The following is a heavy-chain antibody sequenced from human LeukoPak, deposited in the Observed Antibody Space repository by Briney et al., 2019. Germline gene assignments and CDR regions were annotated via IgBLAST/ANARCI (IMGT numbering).Heavy chain of an antibody. CDR3: ATGWFGELLPY. D-gene: IGHD3-10*01. J-gene: IGHJ4*02. CDR2: FDPEDGET. CDR1: GYTLTELS. Sequence: RASVKVSCKVSGYTLTELSMHWVRDAPRKGHGRMGGFDPEDGETIYAQKFQGRVTMTEDTSTDTAYMELSSVRSEDTAVYYCATGWFGELLPYWGQGTLVTVSS. V-gene: IGHV1-24*01.